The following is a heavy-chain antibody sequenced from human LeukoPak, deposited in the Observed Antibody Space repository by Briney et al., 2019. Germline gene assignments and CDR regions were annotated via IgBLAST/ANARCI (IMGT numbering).Heavy chain of an antibody. D-gene: IGHD3-10*01. Sequence: GASVKVSCKASGYTFINSGISWVRQAPGQGLEWMGWIDPKNGNTEYAQKVQDRVTLTTDTSTSTAYLELRSLRSDDTAVYYCAREWMGAAAMVRGEWWFDPWGQGTLVTVSS. CDR1: GYTFINSG. CDR3: AREWMGAAAMVRGEWWFDP. J-gene: IGHJ5*02. V-gene: IGHV1-18*01. CDR2: IDPKNGNT.